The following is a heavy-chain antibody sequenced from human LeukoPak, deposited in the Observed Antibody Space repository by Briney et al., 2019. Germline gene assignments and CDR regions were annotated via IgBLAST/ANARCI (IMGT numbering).Heavy chain of an antibody. CDR1: EFSFSGNY. D-gene: IGHD2-15*01. CDR3: ARDLSGYCTSGTCYAFDI. J-gene: IGHJ3*02. Sequence: GGSLRLSCAASEFSFSGNYMNWVRQAPGKGLEWVSVIYTDGNTYYADSVKGRFTISRDKSKNTMYLQMDSLRAEDTALYYCARDLSGYCTSGTCYAFDIWGQGTMVTVSS. CDR2: IYTDGNT. V-gene: IGHV3-53*01.